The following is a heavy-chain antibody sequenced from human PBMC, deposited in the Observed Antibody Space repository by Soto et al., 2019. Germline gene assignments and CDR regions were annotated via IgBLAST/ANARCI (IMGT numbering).Heavy chain of an antibody. CDR2: INHSGST. V-gene: IGHV4-34*01. CDR3: ARGPFYCSGGSCYRNWFDP. J-gene: IGHJ5*02. Sequence: QVQLQQWGAGLLKPSETLSLTCAVYGGSFSGYYWSWIRQPPGKGLEWIGEINHSGSTNYNPSLKSRVTISVDTSKNQVSLKLSSVTAADTAVYYCARGPFYCSGGSCYRNWFDPWGQGTLVTVSS. D-gene: IGHD2-15*01. CDR1: GGSFSGYY.